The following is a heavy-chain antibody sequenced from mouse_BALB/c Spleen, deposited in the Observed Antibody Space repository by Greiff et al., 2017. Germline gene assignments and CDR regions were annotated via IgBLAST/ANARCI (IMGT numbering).Heavy chain of an antibody. CDR2: ISSGGST. V-gene: IGHV5-6-5*01. CDR3: AREDGYDPWFAY. J-gene: IGHJ3*01. CDR1: GFTFSSYA. D-gene: IGHD2-2*01. Sequence: EVMLVESGGGLVKPGGSLKLSCAASGFTFSSYAMSWVRQTPEKRLEWVASISSGGSTYYPDSVKGRFTISRDNARNILYLQMSSLRSEDTAMYYCAREDGYDPWFAYWGQGTLVTVSA.